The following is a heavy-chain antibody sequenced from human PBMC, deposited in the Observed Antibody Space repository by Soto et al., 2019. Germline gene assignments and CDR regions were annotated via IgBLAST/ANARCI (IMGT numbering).Heavy chain of an antibody. J-gene: IGHJ5*02. CDR1: GYTFINYD. CDR3: ARMASSGTLNWFDP. V-gene: IGHV1-8*02. CDR2: MNPGSGKT. Sequence: ASVKFSCKASGYTFINYDISWVRLATGQGLEWMGWMNPGSGKTGYANKFQGRVTMTRDASTSTAHLELSSLTSEDTAVYYCARMASSGTLNWFDPWGQGTLVTVSS.